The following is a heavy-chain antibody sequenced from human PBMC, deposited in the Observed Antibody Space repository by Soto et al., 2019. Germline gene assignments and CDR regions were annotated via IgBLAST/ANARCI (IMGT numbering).Heavy chain of an antibody. Sequence: QLQLQESGPGLVKPSETLSLTCTVSGGSISSSSYYWGWIRQPPGKGLEWIGSIYYSGSTYYNPSLKSRVTISVATSKNQFSLKLSSVTAADTAVYYCARAGITIFGVVITPYYYGMDVWGQGTTVTVSS. CDR1: GGSISSSSYY. V-gene: IGHV4-39*01. D-gene: IGHD3-3*01. CDR2: IYYSGST. J-gene: IGHJ6*02. CDR3: ARAGITIFGVVITPYYYGMDV.